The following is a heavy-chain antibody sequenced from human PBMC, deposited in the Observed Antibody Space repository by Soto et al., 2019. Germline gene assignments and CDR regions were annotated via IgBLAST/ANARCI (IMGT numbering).Heavy chain of an antibody. V-gene: IGHV1-69*13. Sequence: SVKVSCKASGGTFSSYAISWVRQAPGQGLEWMGGIIPIFGTANYAQKFQGRVTITADESTSTAYMELSSLRSEDTAVYYCAREGVSIFGVVHTYYFDYWGQGTLVTVSS. CDR1: GGTFSSYA. D-gene: IGHD3-3*01. CDR2: IIPIFGTA. J-gene: IGHJ4*02. CDR3: AREGVSIFGVVHTYYFDY.